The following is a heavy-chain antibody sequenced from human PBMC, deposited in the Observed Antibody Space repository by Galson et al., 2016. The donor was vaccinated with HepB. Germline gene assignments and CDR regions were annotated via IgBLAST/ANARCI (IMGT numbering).Heavy chain of an antibody. D-gene: IGHD3-9*01. Sequence: SLRLSCAASAFTFNKYGVHWVRQAPGKGLEWVAVISYDGSNKFYGDSVKGRFTISRDNSQNMLYLQMNSLRHEGTAVYYCAKDLHDILTIYHYGRDVGGQGTTVTVSS. CDR3: AKDLHDILTIYHYGRDV. CDR2: ISYDGSNK. J-gene: IGHJ6*01. CDR1: AFTFNKYG. V-gene: IGHV3-30*18.